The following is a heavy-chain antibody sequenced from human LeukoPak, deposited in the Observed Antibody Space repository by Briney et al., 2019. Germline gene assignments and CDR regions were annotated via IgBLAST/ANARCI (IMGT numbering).Heavy chain of an antibody. CDR2: INHSGST. J-gene: IGHJ4*02. CDR1: GGSISSGGYY. Sequence: PSQTLSLTCAVSGGSISSGGYYWSWIRQPPGKGLEWIGEINHSGSTNYNPSLKSRVTISVDTSKNQFSLKLSSVTAADTAVYYCARGRDIVGATDFWGQGTLVTVSS. D-gene: IGHD1-26*01. V-gene: IGHV4-30-2*01. CDR3: ARGRDIVGATDF.